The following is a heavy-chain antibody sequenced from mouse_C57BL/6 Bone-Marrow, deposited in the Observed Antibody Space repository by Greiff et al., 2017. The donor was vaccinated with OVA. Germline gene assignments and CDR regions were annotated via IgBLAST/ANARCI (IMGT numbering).Heavy chain of an antibody. Sequence: QVQLQQPGAELVKPGASVKLSCKASGYTFTSYWMQWVKQRPGQGLEWIGEIDPSDSYTNYNQKFKGKATLTVDTSSSTAYMQLSSLTSEDSAVYYCARSPYGSSSYYAMDYWGQGTSVTVSS. D-gene: IGHD1-1*01. CDR3: ARSPYGSSSYYAMDY. V-gene: IGHV1-50*01. CDR2: IDPSDSYT. J-gene: IGHJ4*01. CDR1: GYTFTSYW.